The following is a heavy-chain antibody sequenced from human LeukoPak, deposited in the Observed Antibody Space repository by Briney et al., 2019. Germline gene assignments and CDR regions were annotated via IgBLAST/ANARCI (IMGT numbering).Heavy chain of an antibody. D-gene: IGHD2-21*02. CDR3: AKTVTAIAPWYFDY. CDR1: GGSISSSSYY. V-gene: IGHV4-39*01. CDR2: MYYSGST. Sequence: SETLSLTCTVSGGSISSSSYYWGWIRLPPGKGLEWIGSMYYSGSTYYNPSLKSRVTMSVDTSKNQFSLKLSSVTAADTAVYYCAKTVTAIAPWYFDYWGQGTLVTVSS. J-gene: IGHJ4*02.